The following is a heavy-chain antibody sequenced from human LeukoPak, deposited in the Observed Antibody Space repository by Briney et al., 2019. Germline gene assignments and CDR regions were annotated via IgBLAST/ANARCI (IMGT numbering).Heavy chain of an antibody. V-gene: IGHV4-4*07. CDR3: ARCRTGSCYYFDH. D-gene: IGHD2-15*01. CDR2: LYSSGST. J-gene: IGHJ4*02. CDR1: GGSISSYY. Sequence: PSETLTLTCTVSGGSISSYYWSWIRQPPGKGLEWIGRLYSSGSTNYNPSLKSRVTMSADTSMNQFSLKLSSVTAADTAVYYCARCRTGSCYYFDHWGQGTLVTVSS.